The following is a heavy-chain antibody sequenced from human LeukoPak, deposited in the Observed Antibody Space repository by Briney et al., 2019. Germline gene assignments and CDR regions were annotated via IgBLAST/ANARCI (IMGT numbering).Heavy chain of an antibody. Sequence: GGSLRLSCAASGFTFSSYDMHWVRQATGKGLEWVSAIGTAGDTYYPGSVKGRFTISRENAKNSLYLQMNGLRAEDTAVYYCARESTGTPFDYWGQGTLVTVSS. V-gene: IGHV3-13*01. CDR1: GFTFSSYD. D-gene: IGHD2-15*01. J-gene: IGHJ4*02. CDR3: ARESTGTPFDY. CDR2: IGTAGDT.